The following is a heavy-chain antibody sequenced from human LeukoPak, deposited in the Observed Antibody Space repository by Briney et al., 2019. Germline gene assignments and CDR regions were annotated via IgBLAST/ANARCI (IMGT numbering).Heavy chain of an antibody. D-gene: IGHD6-19*01. CDR1: GGSISSSSYY. CDR2: IYYSGST. Sequence: SETLSLTCTVSGGSISSSSYYWGWIRQPPGKGLEWIGSIYYSGSTYYNPSLKSRVTISVDTSKNQFSLKLSSVTAADTAVYYCARDRASGWKRYNWFDPWGQGTLVTVSS. CDR3: ARDRASGWKRYNWFDP. V-gene: IGHV4-39*07. J-gene: IGHJ5*02.